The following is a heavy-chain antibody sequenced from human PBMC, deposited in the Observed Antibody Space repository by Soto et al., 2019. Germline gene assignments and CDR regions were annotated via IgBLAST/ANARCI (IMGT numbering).Heavy chain of an antibody. V-gene: IGHV3-23*01. Sequence: EVQLLESGGGLVQPGGSLRLSCAVSGFIFSSYAMSWVRQAPGKGLEWVSAISGGGGSTYYADSVKGRFTISRDNSKNTLYLQMSSLRAEDTALYSCAKRMAAAGPNFDYWGQGTLVTVSS. CDR1: GFIFSSYA. CDR3: AKRMAAAGPNFDY. CDR2: ISGGGGST. D-gene: IGHD6-13*01. J-gene: IGHJ4*02.